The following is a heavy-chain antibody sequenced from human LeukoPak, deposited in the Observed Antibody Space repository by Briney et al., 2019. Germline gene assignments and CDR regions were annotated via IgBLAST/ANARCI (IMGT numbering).Heavy chain of an antibody. J-gene: IGHJ4*02. CDR1: GGTFSSYA. CDR3: ASQPRTYYDSSGYYY. CDR2: IIPIFGTA. Sequence: SVRVCCKASGGTFSSYAISWVRQAPGQGLEWMGGIIPIFGTANYAQKFQGRVTITADESTSTAYMELSSLRSEDTAVYYCASQPRTYYDSSGYYYWGQGTLVTVSS. V-gene: IGHV1-69*13. D-gene: IGHD3-22*01.